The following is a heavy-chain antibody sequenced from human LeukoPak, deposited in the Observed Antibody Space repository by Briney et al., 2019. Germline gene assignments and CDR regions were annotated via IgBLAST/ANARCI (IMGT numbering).Heavy chain of an antibody. CDR3: ARDRRSGYCSSTSCYLYDY. D-gene: IGHD2-2*01. CDR2: ISAYNGNT. CDR1: GYTFTSYG. Sequence: ASVKVSCKASGYTFTSYGISWVRQAPGQGLEWMGWISAYNGNTNYAQKLQGRVTMTTDTSTSTAYTELRSLRSDDTAVYYCARDRRSGYCSSTSCYLYDYWGQGTLVTVSS. V-gene: IGHV1-18*01. J-gene: IGHJ4*02.